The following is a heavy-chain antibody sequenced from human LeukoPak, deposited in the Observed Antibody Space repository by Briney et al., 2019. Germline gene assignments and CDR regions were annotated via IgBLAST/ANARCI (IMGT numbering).Heavy chain of an antibody. CDR3: ANGSGDLEWLDAFDI. CDR2: INPNSGGT. CDR1: GYTFTGYY. V-gene: IGHV1-2*02. D-gene: IGHD3-3*01. Sequence: ASVKVSCKASGYTFTGYYMHWVRQAPGQGLEWMGWINPNSGGTNYAQKFQGRVTMTRDTSISTAYMELSRLRSDDTAVYYCANGSGDLEWLDAFDIWGQGTMVTVSS. J-gene: IGHJ3*02.